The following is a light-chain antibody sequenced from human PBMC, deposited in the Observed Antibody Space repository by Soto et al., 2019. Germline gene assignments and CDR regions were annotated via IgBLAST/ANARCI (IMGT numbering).Light chain of an antibody. J-gene: IGKJ1*01. V-gene: IGKV1-39*01. CDR1: QNIKTY. CDR3: QQSCSSPPWR. CDR2: AAS. Sequence: DIQMTQSPSSLSASVGDSFTIPCRASQNIKTYLNWYQQKPGKAPNLLSYAASSLHSGVESRFSGSGAGTDFTLTISSLQPEDFATYSGQQSCSSPPWRVGQGTKVEIK.